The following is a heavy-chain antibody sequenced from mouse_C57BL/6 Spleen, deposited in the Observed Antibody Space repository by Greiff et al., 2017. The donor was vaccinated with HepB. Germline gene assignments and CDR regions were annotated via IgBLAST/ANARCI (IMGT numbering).Heavy chain of an antibody. V-gene: IGHV3-6*01. J-gene: IGHJ1*03. D-gene: IGHD4-1*01. CDR3: ARARWDRYFDV. Sequence: VQLKESGPGLVKPSQSLSLTCSVTGYSITSGYYWNWIRQFPGNKLEWMGYISYDGSNNYNPSLKNRISITRDTSKNQFFLKLNSVTTEDTATYYCARARWDRYFDVWGTGTTVTVSS. CDR1: GYSITSGYY. CDR2: ISYDGSN.